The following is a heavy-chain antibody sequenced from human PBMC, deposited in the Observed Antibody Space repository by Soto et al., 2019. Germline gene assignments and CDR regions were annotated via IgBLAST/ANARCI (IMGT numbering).Heavy chain of an antibody. CDR1: NGSISSSNYH. CDR2: IYYSGTT. CDR3: ARRKHGDSSGWGEFEY. Sequence: QLQLQESGPGLVKPSETLSLTCTVSNGSISSSNYHWGWIRQAPGKGLECIGSIYYSGTTYYNPSLKSRVTISVETSKNQFSLKLSSVTAADTAVYYCARRKHGDSSGWGEFEYWGQGTLVTVSS. V-gene: IGHV4-39*01. J-gene: IGHJ4*02. D-gene: IGHD6-19*01.